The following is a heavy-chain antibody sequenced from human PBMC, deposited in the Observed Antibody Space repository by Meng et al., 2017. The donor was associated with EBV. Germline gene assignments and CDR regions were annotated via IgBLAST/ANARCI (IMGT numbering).Heavy chain of an antibody. CDR1: GYTFTNYD. CDR3: ARGETVAGTWWFDP. V-gene: IGHV1-8*01. CDR2: MNPNNGNT. Sequence: QVQLVQSGAEVKKXXXXXKXXGXASGYTFTNYDINWVRQATGQGIEWMGWMNPNNGNTGYAQKFQGRVTMTRNPSINTAYMELTSLTSEDTAVYYCARGETVAGTWWFDPWGQGTLVTVSS. D-gene: IGHD6-19*01. J-gene: IGHJ5*02.